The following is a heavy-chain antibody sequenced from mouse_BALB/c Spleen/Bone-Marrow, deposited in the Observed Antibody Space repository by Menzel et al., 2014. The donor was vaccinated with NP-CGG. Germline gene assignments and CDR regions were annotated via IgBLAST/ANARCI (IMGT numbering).Heavy chain of an antibody. CDR2: ISSGGGST. CDR1: GFAFXSYD. J-gene: IGHJ4*01. D-gene: IGHD2-3*01. Sequence: EVKLQESGGGLVKPGGSLKLSCAASGFAFXSYDMSWVRQTPEKRLEWVAYISSGGGSTYYPDTVKGRFTISRDNAKNTLYLQMSSLKSEDTAMYYCARHEDGYYDAMDYWGQGTSVTVSS. V-gene: IGHV5-12-1*01. CDR3: ARHEDGYYDAMDY.